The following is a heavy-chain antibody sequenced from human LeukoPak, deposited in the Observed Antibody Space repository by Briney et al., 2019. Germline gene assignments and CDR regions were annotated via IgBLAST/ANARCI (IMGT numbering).Heavy chain of an antibody. J-gene: IGHJ4*02. CDR1: GVSISSYY. Sequence: SETLSLTCTVSGVSISSYYWSWIRQPPGKGLEWMGYIYYSGSTNYNPSLKSRVTISVDTSKNQFSLKLSSVTAADTAVYYCARDVGYYFDYWGQGTLVTVSS. V-gene: IGHV4-59*01. CDR2: IYYSGST. CDR3: ARDVGYYFDY.